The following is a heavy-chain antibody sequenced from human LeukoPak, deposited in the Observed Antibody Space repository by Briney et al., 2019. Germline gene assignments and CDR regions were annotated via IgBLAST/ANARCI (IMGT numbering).Heavy chain of an antibody. CDR2: ISSSHSTI. V-gene: IGHV3-11*04. J-gene: IGHJ4*02. Sequence: PGGSLRLSCAASGFTFSDYYMSWIRQAPGKGLEWVSFISSSHSTIYYADSVKGRFTISRDNTKKSLYLQMNSLRAEDTAVYYCARARPVAGSDYWGQGTLVTVSS. CDR1: GFTFSDYY. D-gene: IGHD6-19*01. CDR3: ARARPVAGSDY.